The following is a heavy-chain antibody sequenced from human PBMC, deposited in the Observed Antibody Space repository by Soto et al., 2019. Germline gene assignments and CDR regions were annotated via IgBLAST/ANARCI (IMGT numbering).Heavy chain of an antibody. J-gene: IGHJ5*02. CDR1: GYTFTGYY. CDR2: INPNSGGT. V-gene: IGHV1-2*04. CDR3: ARGGIQLWFRDNNWFDP. D-gene: IGHD5-18*01. Sequence: ASVKVSCKASGYTFTGYYMHCVRQAPGQGLEWMGWINPNSGGTNYAQKFQGWVTMTRDTSISTAYMELSRLRSDDTAVYYCARGGIQLWFRDNNWFDPWGQGTLVTVSS.